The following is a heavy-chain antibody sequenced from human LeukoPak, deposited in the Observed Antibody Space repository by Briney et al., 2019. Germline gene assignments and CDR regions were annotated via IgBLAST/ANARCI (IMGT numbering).Heavy chain of an antibody. CDR3: AKDLGRYRNNFFDY. CDR2: ISGSGDST. D-gene: IGHD1-26*01. J-gene: IGHJ4*02. CDR1: GFTFSTYA. V-gene: IGHV3-23*01. Sequence: GGSLRLSCAASGFTFSTYAMSWVRQPPGKGLEWVSAISGSGDSTYYADSVKGRFTISRDNSKNTMYLQMNSLRADDTAVYYCAKDLGRYRNNFFDYWGQGNLVTVSS.